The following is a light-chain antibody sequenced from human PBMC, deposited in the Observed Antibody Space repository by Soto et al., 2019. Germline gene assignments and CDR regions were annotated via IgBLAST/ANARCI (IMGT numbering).Light chain of an antibody. CDR2: AHN. CDR1: RSNIGSDT. CDR3: AAWDDSLTGYV. Sequence: QSVLAQPPSASGTPGQRVTISCSGSRSNIGSDTVNWYQHLPGTAPKLLMFAHNQRPSGVPGLFSGSKSGTSASLAIGGLQPEDEADYYCAAWDDSLTGYVFGTGTKLTVL. J-gene: IGLJ1*01. V-gene: IGLV1-44*01.